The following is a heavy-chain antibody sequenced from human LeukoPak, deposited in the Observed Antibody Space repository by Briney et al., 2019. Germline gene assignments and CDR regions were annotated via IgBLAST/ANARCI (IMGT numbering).Heavy chain of an antibody. CDR2: IIPIFGTA. CDR1: GGTFSSYA. Sequence: SVKVSCKASGGTFSSYAISWVRQAPGQGLEWMGGIIPIFGTANYAQKFQGRVTITRDTSASTAYMELSSLRSEDTAVYYCARGSRTYDFWSGSLYYYYGMDVWGQGTTVTVSS. D-gene: IGHD3-3*01. CDR3: ARGSRTYDFWSGSLYYYYGMDV. J-gene: IGHJ6*02. V-gene: IGHV1-69*05.